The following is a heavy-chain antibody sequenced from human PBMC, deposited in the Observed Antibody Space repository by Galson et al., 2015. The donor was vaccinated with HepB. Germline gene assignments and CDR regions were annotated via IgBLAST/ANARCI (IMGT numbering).Heavy chain of an antibody. J-gene: IGHJ4*02. CDR2: IYTSGSA. V-gene: IGHV4-61*02. CDR1: GGSISSGSYY. CDR3: VRASVGAGPLDY. Sequence: TLSLTCTVSGGSISSGSYYWSWIRQPAGKGLEWIGRIYTSGSANYNPTLRGRVTMSVDTAKNQFSQKLSSVTAADTAVYYCVRASVGAGPLDYWGQGTPVTVSS. D-gene: IGHD1-26*01.